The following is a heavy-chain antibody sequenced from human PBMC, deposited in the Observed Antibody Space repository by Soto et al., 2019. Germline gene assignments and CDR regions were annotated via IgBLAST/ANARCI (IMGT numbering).Heavy chain of an antibody. CDR3: ARDRPYYYDSSGYTIDP. J-gene: IGHJ5*02. Sequence: SETLSLTCTVSGGSISSGGYYWSWIRQHPGKGLEWIGYIYYSGSTYYNPSLKSRVTISVDTSKNQFSLKLSSVTAADTAVYYCARDRPYYYDSSGYTIDPWGQGTLVTVSS. CDR2: IYYSGST. D-gene: IGHD3-22*01. V-gene: IGHV4-31*03. CDR1: GGSISSGGYY.